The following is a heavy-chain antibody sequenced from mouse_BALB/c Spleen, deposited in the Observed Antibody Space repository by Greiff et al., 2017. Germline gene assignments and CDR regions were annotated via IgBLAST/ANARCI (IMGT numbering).Heavy chain of an antibody. CDR3: TRRGYGNYGNYAMDY. J-gene: IGHJ4*01. Sequence: EVKLQESGTVLARPGASVKMSCKASGYTFTSYWMHWVKQRPGQGLEWIGAIYPGNSDTSYNQKFKGKAKLTAVTSTSTAYMELSSLTNEDSAVYYCTRRGYGNYGNYAMDYWGQGTSVTVSS. D-gene: IGHD2-10*02. V-gene: IGHV1-5*01. CDR2: IYPGNSDT. CDR1: GYTFTSYW.